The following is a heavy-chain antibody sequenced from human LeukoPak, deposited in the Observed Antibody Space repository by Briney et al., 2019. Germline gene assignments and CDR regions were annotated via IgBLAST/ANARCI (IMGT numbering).Heavy chain of an antibody. CDR2: IYYGGST. CDR3: ARGPYCSGGSCLPDFDY. CDR1: GGSISSGDYY. Sequence: SQTLSLTCTVSGGSISSGDYYWSWIRQPPGKGLEWIGYIYYGGSTYYNPSLKSRVTISVDTSKNQFSLKLSSVTAADTAVYYCARGPYCSGGSCLPDFDYWGQGTLVTVSS. V-gene: IGHV4-30-4*08. D-gene: IGHD2-15*01. J-gene: IGHJ4*02.